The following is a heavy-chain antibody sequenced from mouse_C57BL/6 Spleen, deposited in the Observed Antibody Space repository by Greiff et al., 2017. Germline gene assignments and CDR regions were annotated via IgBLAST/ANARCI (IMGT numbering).Heavy chain of an antibody. V-gene: IGHV1-59*01. Sequence: QVQLQQPGAELVRPGTSVKLSCKASGYTFTSYWMHWVKQRPGQGLEWIGVIDPSDSYTNYNQKFKGKATLTVDTSSSTAYMQLSSLTSEDSAVYYCARSGGGYAIDYWGQGTLVTVSA. CDR2: IDPSDSYT. CDR3: ARSGGGYAIDY. CDR1: GYTFTSYW. D-gene: IGHD1-1*02. J-gene: IGHJ4*01.